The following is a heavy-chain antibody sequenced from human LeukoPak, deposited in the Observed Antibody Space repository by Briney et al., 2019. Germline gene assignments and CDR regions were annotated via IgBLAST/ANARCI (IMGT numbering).Heavy chain of an antibody. V-gene: IGHV4-39*07. CDR1: GGSISSSSYY. CDR3: ARGLRGDPNAFDI. Sequence: SETLSLTCTVSGGSISSSSYYWGWIRQPPGKGLEWIGSIYYSGSTNYNPSLKSRVTISVDTSKNQFSLKLSSVTAADTAVYYCARGLRGDPNAFDIWGQGTMVTVSS. D-gene: IGHD3-10*01. J-gene: IGHJ3*02. CDR2: IYYSGST.